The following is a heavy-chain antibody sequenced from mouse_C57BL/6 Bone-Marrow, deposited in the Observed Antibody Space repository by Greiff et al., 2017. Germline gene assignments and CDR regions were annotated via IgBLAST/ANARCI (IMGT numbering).Heavy chain of an antibody. CDR3: ARDDWYFDV. Sequence: EVKLMESGGDLVKPGGSLKLSCAASGFTFSSSGMSWVRQTPDKRLEWVATISSGGSYTYYPDNVKGRFTISRDNAKNTLYLQMRILKADDTAMYYCARDDWYFDVWGTGTTGTVSA. V-gene: IGHV5-6*01. CDR2: ISSGGSYT. CDR1: GFTFSSSG. J-gene: IGHJ1*03.